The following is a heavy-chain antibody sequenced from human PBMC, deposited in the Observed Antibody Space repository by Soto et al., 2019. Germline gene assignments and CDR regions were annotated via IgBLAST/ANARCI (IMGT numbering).Heavy chain of an antibody. Sequence: QVQLVESAGGVVQPGRSLRLSCAASGFTFSSYGMHWVRQAPGKGLEWVAVISYDGSNKYYADSVKGRFTISRDNSKNTLYLQMNSLRAEDTAVYYCAKDPRRGYSGYDPIDYWGQGTLVTVSS. CDR1: GFTFSSYG. CDR3: AKDPRRGYSGYDPIDY. CDR2: ISYDGSNK. V-gene: IGHV3-30*18. J-gene: IGHJ4*02. D-gene: IGHD5-12*01.